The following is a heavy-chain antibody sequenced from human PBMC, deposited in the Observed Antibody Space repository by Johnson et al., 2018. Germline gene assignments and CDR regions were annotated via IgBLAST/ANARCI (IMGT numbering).Heavy chain of an antibody. D-gene: IGHD6-13*01. V-gene: IGHV1-24*01. J-gene: IGHJ6*03. CDR3: ATVGTHRQQLAPNCYYMDV. CDR1: GYTLTELS. CDR2: FDPEDGET. Sequence: QVQLVQSGAEVKKPGASVKVSCKVSGYTLTELSMHWVRQAPGKGLEWMGGFDPEDGETIYAQKFQGRVTMTEDTSTDTAYMELSSLRSEDTAVYYCATVGTHRQQLAPNCYYMDVWGKGTTVIVAS.